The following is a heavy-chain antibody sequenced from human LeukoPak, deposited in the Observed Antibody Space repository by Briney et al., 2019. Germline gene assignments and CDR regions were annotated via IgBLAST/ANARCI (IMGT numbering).Heavy chain of an antibody. D-gene: IGHD5-12*01. Sequence: GGSLRLSCAASGFTFSSYGMHWVRQAPGKGLEWVAFIRYDGSNKYHADSVKGRFTISRDNSKNTLSLQMNSLRAEDTAVYYCAKDHSSYSGYDVFDPWGQGTLVTVSS. J-gene: IGHJ5*02. CDR3: AKDHSSYSGYDVFDP. CDR1: GFTFSSYG. CDR2: IRYDGSNK. V-gene: IGHV3-30*02.